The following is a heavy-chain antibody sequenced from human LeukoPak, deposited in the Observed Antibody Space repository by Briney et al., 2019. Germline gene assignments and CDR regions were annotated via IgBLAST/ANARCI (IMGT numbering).Heavy chain of an antibody. D-gene: IGHD6-19*01. CDR3: ANSGWSPKS. CDR2: IRYDGSKK. V-gene: IGHV3-30*02. J-gene: IGHJ5*01. Sequence: GGSLRLSCAASGFTFSSYGMHWVRQAPGKGLEWVAFIRYDGSKKYYADSVKGRFTISRDNSKNTLYLQMNSLRAEDTAVYSCANSGWSPKSWGHGTLVTVSS. CDR1: GFTFSSYG.